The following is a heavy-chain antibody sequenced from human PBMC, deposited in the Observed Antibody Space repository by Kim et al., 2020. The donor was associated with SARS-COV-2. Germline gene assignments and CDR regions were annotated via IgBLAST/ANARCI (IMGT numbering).Heavy chain of an antibody. Sequence: GGSLRLSCAASGFTFSSYAMHWVRQAPGKGLEWVAVISYDGSNKYYVDSVKGRFTISRDNSKNTLYLQMNSLRAEDTAVYYCARDLIRNRFWSGYYTKNNHGMDVWGQGTTVTVSS. D-gene: IGHD3-3*01. V-gene: IGHV3-30*04. CDR3: ARDLIRNRFWSGYYTKNNHGMDV. CDR2: ISYDGSNK. CDR1: GFTFSSYA. J-gene: IGHJ6*02.